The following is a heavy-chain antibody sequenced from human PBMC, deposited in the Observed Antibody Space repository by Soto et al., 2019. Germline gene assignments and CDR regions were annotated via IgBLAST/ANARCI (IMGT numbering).Heavy chain of an antibody. J-gene: IGHJ4*02. CDR1: GFTLSDHY. Sequence: GGSLRLSCAGSGFTLSDHYIDWVRQAPGKGLEWVGRSRDKAQGYSTAYAASVKGRFTISRDDSKSIAYLQMNSLKTEDTAVYYCTRDDPYLQQLALDYWGQGTLVTVSS. D-gene: IGHD6-13*01. CDR2: SRDKAQGYST. V-gene: IGHV3-72*01. CDR3: TRDDPYLQQLALDY.